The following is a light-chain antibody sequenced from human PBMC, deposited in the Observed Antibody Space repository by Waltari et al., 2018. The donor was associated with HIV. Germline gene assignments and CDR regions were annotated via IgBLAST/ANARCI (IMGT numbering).Light chain of an antibody. CDR3: AAWDDNLRGV. V-gene: IGLV1-47*01. CDR2: RSY. Sequence: QSVLTQPTSASGTPGQRVTISCSGNSSLSGRNFANWYPQLPGTAPKILSYRSYQLPSGVPDRFSGSKSGSTASLAISGLRSEDEAVYYCAAWDDNLRGVFGGGTKLTVL. CDR1: SSLSGRNF. J-gene: IGLJ2*01.